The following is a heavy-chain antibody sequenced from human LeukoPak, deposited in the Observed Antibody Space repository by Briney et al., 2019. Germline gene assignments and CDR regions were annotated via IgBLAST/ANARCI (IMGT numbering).Heavy chain of an antibody. V-gene: IGHV3-48*01. CDR1: GFTFSSYS. Sequence: GRSLRLSCAASGFTFSSYSMNWVRQAPGKGLEWVSYISSSSSTIYYADSVKGRFTISRDNAKNSLYLQMNSLRAEDTAVYYCARDIVVVPAAPNYYYGMDVWGQGTTVTVSS. CDR2: ISSSSSTI. J-gene: IGHJ6*02. CDR3: ARDIVVVPAAPNYYYGMDV. D-gene: IGHD2-2*01.